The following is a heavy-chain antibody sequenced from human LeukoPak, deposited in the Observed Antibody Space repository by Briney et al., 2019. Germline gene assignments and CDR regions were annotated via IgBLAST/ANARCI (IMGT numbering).Heavy chain of an antibody. Sequence: SQTLSLTCTASGGSISSGSYYWSCIRQPAGEGVEWLGRIYTSGSTNDNPSLKSRVTMSVDTSTTQFSLKLSSVTAADTAVYYCARGYYDRGGDWFDPWGQGTLVTVSS. V-gene: IGHV4-61*02. CDR2: IYTSGST. CDR3: ARGYYDRGGDWFDP. CDR1: GGSISSGSYY. J-gene: IGHJ5*02. D-gene: IGHD3-22*01.